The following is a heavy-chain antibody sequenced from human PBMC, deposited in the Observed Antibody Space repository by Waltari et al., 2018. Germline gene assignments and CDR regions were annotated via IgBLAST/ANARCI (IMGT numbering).Heavy chain of an antibody. V-gene: IGHV4-38-2*01. Sequence: QVQLQESGPGLVKPSETLSLTCAVSGYSISSGYYWGWIRQPQVEGLVWMVGVSHSGGTSSNPSVKSRVTIAVDTSKNQFALNLSSVTAADTAVYYCARHWKQVVVVAGPFDYWGQGTLVTVSS. J-gene: IGHJ4*02. CDR2: VSHSGGT. D-gene: IGHD2-15*01. CDR1: GYSISSGYY. CDR3: ARHWKQVVVVAGPFDY.